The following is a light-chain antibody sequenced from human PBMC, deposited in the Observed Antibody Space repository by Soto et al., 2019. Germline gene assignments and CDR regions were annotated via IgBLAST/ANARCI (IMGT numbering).Light chain of an antibody. CDR2: DAS. V-gene: IGKV3-11*01. CDR3: QQRSNWPIT. Sequence: DIVLTQSPGTLSLSPGERATLSCRASQSVSSRLAWYQQKPGQAPRLLIYDASNRATGIPARFSGSGSGTDFTLTISSLEPEDFAVYYCQQRSNWPITFGQGTRLEIK. J-gene: IGKJ5*01. CDR1: QSVSSR.